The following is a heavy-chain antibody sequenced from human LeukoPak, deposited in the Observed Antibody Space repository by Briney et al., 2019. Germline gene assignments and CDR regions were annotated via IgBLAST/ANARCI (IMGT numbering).Heavy chain of an antibody. J-gene: IGHJ4*02. Sequence: SETLSLTCAVSGGSISSGGYSWSWIRQPPGKGLEWIGYIYYSGSTNYNPSLKSRITISVDTPKNQFSLKLSSVTAADTAVYYCARDGSGWTFDYWGQGTLVTVSS. V-gene: IGHV4-61*08. CDR2: IYYSGST. CDR1: GGSISSGGYS. CDR3: ARDGSGWTFDY. D-gene: IGHD6-19*01.